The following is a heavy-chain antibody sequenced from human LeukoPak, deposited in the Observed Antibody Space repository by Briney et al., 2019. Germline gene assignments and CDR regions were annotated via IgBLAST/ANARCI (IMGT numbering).Heavy chain of an antibody. J-gene: IGHJ4*02. CDR3: ARDMGWFGEAYFDY. V-gene: IGHV3-48*04. Sequence: QPGGSLRLSCATSGFTFGSYSMDWVRQAPGRGLEWLAYISLSGTTVYYADSVKGRFTISRDNAKNSLYLQMNSLRAEDTAVYYCARDMGWFGEAYFDYWGQGTLVTVSS. D-gene: IGHD3-10*01. CDR1: GFTFGSYS. CDR2: ISLSGTTV.